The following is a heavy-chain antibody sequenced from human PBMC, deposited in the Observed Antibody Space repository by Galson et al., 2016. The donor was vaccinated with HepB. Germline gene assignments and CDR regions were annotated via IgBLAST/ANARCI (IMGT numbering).Heavy chain of an antibody. V-gene: IGHV3-30*18. CDR3: AKETGNFYDISGYLDY. Sequence: SLRLSCAASGFTFSYYAMHWVRQAPGKGLQWVAVISYDGSDKYYADSVKGRFTISRDNSKYTVFLQMNSLRAEDTALYYCAKETGNFYDISGYLDYWGQGSLVTVSS. CDR2: ISYDGSDK. J-gene: IGHJ4*02. D-gene: IGHD3-22*01. CDR1: GFTFSYYA.